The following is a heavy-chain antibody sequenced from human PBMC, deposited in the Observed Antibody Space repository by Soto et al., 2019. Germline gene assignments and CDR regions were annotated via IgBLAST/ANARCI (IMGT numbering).Heavy chain of an antibody. D-gene: IGHD3-10*01. Sequence: EVQLVESGGGLVLPGGSLRLSRAASGFTFSSLWMSWVRQAPGKGLEWVANINPDGSDQYYVDSVKGRFTIARDNARNSLYLQMNSLRGDDTAVYYCTRAGGSYYFDFWGQGTLVTVSA. CDR1: GFTFSSLW. CDR3: TRAGGSYYFDF. CDR2: INPDGSDQ. V-gene: IGHV3-7*01. J-gene: IGHJ4*02.